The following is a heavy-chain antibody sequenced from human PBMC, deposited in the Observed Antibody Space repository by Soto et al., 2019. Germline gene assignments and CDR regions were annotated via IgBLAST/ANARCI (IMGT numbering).Heavy chain of an antibody. Sequence: EVQLVESEGGLVQPGGSLRLSCAASGLIFSDYHMDWVRQAPGKGLEWVGRIRRKANSYSTEYAASVKGRFTISRDDSKNSLYLQMNGLKSEDTAVYYCALLGGWSGGSSGMDVWGQGTTVTVSS. CDR1: GLIFSDYH. V-gene: IGHV3-72*01. CDR2: IRRKANSYST. CDR3: ALLGGWSGGSSGMDV. D-gene: IGHD6-19*01. J-gene: IGHJ6*02.